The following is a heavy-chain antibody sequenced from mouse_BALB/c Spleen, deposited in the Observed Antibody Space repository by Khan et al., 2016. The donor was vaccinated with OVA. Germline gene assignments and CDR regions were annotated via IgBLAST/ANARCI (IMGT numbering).Heavy chain of an antibody. Sequence: QVQLKQSGPGLVQPSQSLSITCTVSGFSSTSYGVHWVRQSLGKGLEWLGVIWRGGSTDYNAAFTSRLSITKDNSKRQVFFKMNTLQADDTAIYYCAIRNSSYVWYVDVWGAGTTVTVSS. CDR1: GFSSTSYG. V-gene: IGHV2-5*01. J-gene: IGHJ1*01. CDR3: AIRNSSYVWYVDV. D-gene: IGHD2-12*01. CDR2: IWRGGST.